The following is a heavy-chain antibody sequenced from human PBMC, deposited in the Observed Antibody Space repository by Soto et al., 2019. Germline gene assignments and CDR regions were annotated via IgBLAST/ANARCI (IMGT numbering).Heavy chain of an antibody. J-gene: IGHJ4*02. D-gene: IGHD2-15*01. CDR2: ISGSGGST. CDR3: AKDEGYCSGGSCYYDY. CDR1: GFTFSSYA. V-gene: IGHV3-23*01. Sequence: GGSLRLSCAASGFTFSSYAMSWVRQAPGKGLEWVSAISGSGGSTYYADSVKGRFTISRGNSKNTLYLQMNSLRAEDTAVYYCAKDEGYCSGGSCYYDYWGQGTLVTVSS.